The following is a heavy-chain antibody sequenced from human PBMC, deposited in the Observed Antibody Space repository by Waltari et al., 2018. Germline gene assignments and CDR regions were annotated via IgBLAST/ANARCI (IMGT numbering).Heavy chain of an antibody. D-gene: IGHD3-9*01. CDR2: INHSGST. Sequence: QVQLQQWGAGLLKPSETLSLTCAVYGGSFSGYYWSWIRQPPGKGLEWIGEINHSGSTNYNPSPKSRVTISVDTSKNQFSLKLSSVTAADTAVYYCAGQQDITYYDILTGYSDPWGQGTLVTVSS. CDR3: AGQQDITYYDILTGYSDP. CDR1: GGSFSGYY. V-gene: IGHV4-34*01. J-gene: IGHJ5*02.